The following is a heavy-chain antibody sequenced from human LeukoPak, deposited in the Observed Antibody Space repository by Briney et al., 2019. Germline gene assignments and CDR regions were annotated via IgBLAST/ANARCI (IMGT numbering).Heavy chain of an antibody. Sequence: ASMKVSCKASGYTFTGYYMHWVRQAPGQGLEWMGWINPNSGGTNYAQKFQGWVTMTRDTSISTAYMELSRPRSDDTAVYYCARGYYDSSGYYGFFDYWGQGTLVTVSS. CDR2: INPNSGGT. J-gene: IGHJ4*02. CDR1: GYTFTGYY. CDR3: ARGYYDSSGYYGFFDY. D-gene: IGHD3-22*01. V-gene: IGHV1-2*04.